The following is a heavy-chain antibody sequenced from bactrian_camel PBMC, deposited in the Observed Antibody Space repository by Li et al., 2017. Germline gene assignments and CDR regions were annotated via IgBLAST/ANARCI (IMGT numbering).Heavy chain of an antibody. J-gene: IGHJ4*01. CDR2: LASDGSS. V-gene: IGHV3S53*01. CDR3: AARRGVWLGSLTASTYNY. D-gene: IGHD1*01. CDR1: AYTPANVR. Sequence: HVQLVESGGGSVQAGGSLRLSCAFDAYTPANVRMAWFRQAPGKEREGVASLASDGSSIYANSVKGRFTISKDNAKNTLWLQMDSLKPEDTAMYYCAARRGVWLGSLTASTYNYWGQGTQVTVS.